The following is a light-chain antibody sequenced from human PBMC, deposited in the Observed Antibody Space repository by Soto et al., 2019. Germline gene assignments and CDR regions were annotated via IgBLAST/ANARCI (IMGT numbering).Light chain of an antibody. CDR1: QSVSGY. J-gene: IGKJ5*01. CDR3: QQRSNWPLT. V-gene: IGKV3-11*01. Sequence: EIVLTQSPATLSLSPGERATLSCRASQSVSGYLAWYQQKPGQAPRLLIYDASSRATGIPARFSGTASGTDFTLTIGSLEPEDFAVYYCQQRSNWPLTFGQGTRLEIK. CDR2: DAS.